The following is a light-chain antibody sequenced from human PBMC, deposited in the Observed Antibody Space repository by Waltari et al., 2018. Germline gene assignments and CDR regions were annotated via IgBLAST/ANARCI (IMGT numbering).Light chain of an antibody. V-gene: IGLV2-14*03. Sequence: QSALTQPASVSGSPGQSVTTPFTGTRSDGATSNYAPWYQQLPGHAPKLILFDVTTRPSGVSNRFSGSKSGNTASLTISGLQADDEAEYYCSSFTGSTSPYVFGTGTKVTVL. CDR3: SSFTGSTSPYV. CDR2: DVT. J-gene: IGLJ1*01. CDR1: RSDGATSNY.